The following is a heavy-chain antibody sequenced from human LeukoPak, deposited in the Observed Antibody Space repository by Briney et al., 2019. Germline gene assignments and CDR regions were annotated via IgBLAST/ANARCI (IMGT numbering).Heavy chain of an antibody. CDR3: ARLSIAARPFDY. CDR2: INHGGGT. V-gene: IGHV4-34*01. J-gene: IGHJ4*02. D-gene: IGHD6-6*01. Sequence: PSETLSLTCAAYGGSFSGYSWTWIRQTPGKGLEWIGQINHGGGTNYNPSLKSRVTISLDTSKIHFSLKLSSVTAADTAVYYCARLSIAARPFDYWGQGTLVTVSS. CDR1: GGSFSGYS.